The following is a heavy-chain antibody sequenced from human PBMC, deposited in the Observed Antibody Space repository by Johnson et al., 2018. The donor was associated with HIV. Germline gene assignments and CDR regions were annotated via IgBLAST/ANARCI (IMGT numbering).Heavy chain of an antibody. J-gene: IGHJ3*02. D-gene: IGHD6-13*01. Sequence: VKLVESGGGLVKPGGSLRLSCVASGFTFSNAWMRWVRQAPGKGLEWVSVIYSGGSTYYADSVKGRFTISRDNSKNTLYLQMNSLRAGDTAVYYCARAGGYSSSWNAFDIWGQGTMVTVSS. V-gene: IGHV3-66*01. CDR2: IYSGGST. CDR3: ARAGGYSSSWNAFDI. CDR1: GFTFSNAW.